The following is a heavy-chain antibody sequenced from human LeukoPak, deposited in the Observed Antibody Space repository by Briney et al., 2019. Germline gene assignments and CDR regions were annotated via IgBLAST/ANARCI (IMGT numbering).Heavy chain of an antibody. Sequence: KPSETLSLTCTVSGGSISSYYWSWIRQPPGKGLEWIGYIYYSGSTNYNPSLKSRVTISVDTSKNQFSLKLSSVTAADTAVYYCARVGGGYYYDSSGYYPHLWFDPWGQGTLVTVSS. CDR3: ARVGGGYYYDSSGYYPHLWFDP. D-gene: IGHD3-22*01. CDR1: GGSISSYY. CDR2: IYYSGST. J-gene: IGHJ5*02. V-gene: IGHV4-59*01.